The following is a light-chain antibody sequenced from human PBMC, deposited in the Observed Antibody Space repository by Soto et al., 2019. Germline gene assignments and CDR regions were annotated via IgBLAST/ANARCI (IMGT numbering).Light chain of an antibody. V-gene: IGKV1-5*01. CDR3: QQYQTYST. J-gene: IGKJ5*01. Sequence: IQMPQSPSTLSASVWDSVTNTFRASQSIRSLLAWYQQKPGKAPKVLIYDASSLGSGVPSRFSGSGSGTEFTLTISSLQPDDFATYFCQQYQTYSTFGQGTRLEIK. CDR2: DAS. CDR1: QSIRSL.